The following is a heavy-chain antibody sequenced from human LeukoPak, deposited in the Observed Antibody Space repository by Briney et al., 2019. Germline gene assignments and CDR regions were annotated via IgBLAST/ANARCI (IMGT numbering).Heavy chain of an antibody. D-gene: IGHD2-2*01. CDR2: IGGRDTRI. CDR3: AREGQYCSSSACQFDY. CDR1: GFTFSSHD. Sequence: GGSLRLSCVGSGFTFSSHDMIWVRQAPGKGLEWVSDIGGRDTRINYADSVKGRFTISRDNSKNTVYLQMSSLRVEDTAIHYGAREGQYCSSSACQFDYWGRGTLVTVSS. V-gene: IGHV3-23*01. J-gene: IGHJ4*02.